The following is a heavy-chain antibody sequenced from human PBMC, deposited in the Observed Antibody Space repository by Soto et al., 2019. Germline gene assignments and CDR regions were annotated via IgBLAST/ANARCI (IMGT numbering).Heavy chain of an antibody. D-gene: IGHD2-2*01. Sequence: PSETLSLTCAVYGGSFSGYYWSWIRQPPGKGLEWIGEINHSGSTNYNPSLKSRVTISVDTSKNQFSLKLSSVTAADTAVYYCARGARGPAAIWFDPWGQGTLVTVPS. CDR3: ARGARGPAAIWFDP. CDR2: INHSGST. V-gene: IGHV4-34*01. J-gene: IGHJ5*02. CDR1: GGSFSGYY.